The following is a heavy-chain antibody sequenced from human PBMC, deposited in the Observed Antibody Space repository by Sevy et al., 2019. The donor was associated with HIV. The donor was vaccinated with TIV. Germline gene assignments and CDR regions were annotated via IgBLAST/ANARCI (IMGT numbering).Heavy chain of an antibody. J-gene: IGHJ3*02. CDR3: TTDPTMILVVITSPLGDI. Sequence: GGSLRLSCAASGFTFSNAWMSWVRQAPGKGLEWVGRIKSKTDGGTTDNAAPVKGRFAISRDDSKNTLYLQMNSLKTEDTAVYYCTTDPTMILVVITSPLGDIWGQGTMVTVSS. D-gene: IGHD3-22*01. CDR2: IKSKTDGGTT. CDR1: GFTFSNAW. V-gene: IGHV3-15*01.